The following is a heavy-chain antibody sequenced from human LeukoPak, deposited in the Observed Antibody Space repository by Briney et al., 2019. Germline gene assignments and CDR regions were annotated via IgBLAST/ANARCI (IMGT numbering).Heavy chain of an antibody. J-gene: IGHJ4*02. CDR2: IYYSGTT. CDR1: RGSISGYY. V-gene: IGHV4-59*08. D-gene: IGHD4-17*01. Sequence: SETLSLTCTVSRGSISGYYWSWIRQPPGKGLEWIGYIYYSGTTNYNPSLESRVTMSVDTSKNLFSLNLISVTAADTAVYYCAKHLLSAYGDPKHFDYWGQGILVTVSS. CDR3: AKHLLSAYGDPKHFDY.